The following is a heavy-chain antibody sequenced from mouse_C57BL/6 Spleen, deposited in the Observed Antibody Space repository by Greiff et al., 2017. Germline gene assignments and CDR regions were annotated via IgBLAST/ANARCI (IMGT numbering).Heavy chain of an antibody. CDR1: GYTFTSYW. CDR3: ATRGIYCYDDYFDY. D-gene: IGHD2-12*01. J-gene: IGHJ2*01. CDR2: IDPSDSYT. Sequence: QVQLQQPGAELVKPGASVKLSCKASGYTFTSYWMQWVKQRPGQGLEWIGEIDPSDSYTNYNQKFKGKATLTVDTASSTAYMQCSSLTSEDSSVYYCATRGIYCYDDYFDYWGQGTTLTVSS. V-gene: IGHV1-50*01.